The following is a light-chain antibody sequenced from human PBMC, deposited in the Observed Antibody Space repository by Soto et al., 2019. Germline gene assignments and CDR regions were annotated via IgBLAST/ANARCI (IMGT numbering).Light chain of an antibody. V-gene: IGLV6-57*04. CDR1: SGSIASNY. Sequence: NLMLTQQHSVSESPGKTVTISCTRSSGSIASNYVQWYQQRPGSAPTTVIYEDNQRPSGVPDRFSGSIDSSSNSASLSISGLKTEDEADYYCQSYDSSNPVVFGGGTQLTVL. CDR3: QSYDSSNPVV. CDR2: EDN. J-gene: IGLJ2*01.